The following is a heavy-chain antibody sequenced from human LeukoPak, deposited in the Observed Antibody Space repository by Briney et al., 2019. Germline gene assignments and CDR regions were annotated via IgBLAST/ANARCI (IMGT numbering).Heavy chain of an antibody. Sequence: SETLSLTCTVSGGSIGSYYWSWIRQPPGKGLEWIGYIYYSGSTNYNPSLKSRVTISVDTSKNQFSLKLSSVTAADTAVYYCARDPWFGEFAAFDIWGQGTMVTVSS. V-gene: IGHV4-59*01. CDR1: GGSIGSYY. CDR2: IYYSGST. D-gene: IGHD3-10*01. J-gene: IGHJ3*02. CDR3: ARDPWFGEFAAFDI.